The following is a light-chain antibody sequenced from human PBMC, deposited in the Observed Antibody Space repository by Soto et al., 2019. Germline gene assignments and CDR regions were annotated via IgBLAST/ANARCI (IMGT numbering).Light chain of an antibody. V-gene: IGLV2-23*02. CDR2: EVN. J-gene: IGLJ1*01. CDR3: CSSGGSHKYV. CDR1: SSNVGSYKL. Sequence: QSVLPQPASVSWSPGHSITISCTGTSSNVGSYKLVSWYQQHPGKAPKLMIFEVNKRPSGVSNRFSGSKSGNTASLTISGLKVEEEADYYCCSSGGSHKYVFGTGTKVTVL.